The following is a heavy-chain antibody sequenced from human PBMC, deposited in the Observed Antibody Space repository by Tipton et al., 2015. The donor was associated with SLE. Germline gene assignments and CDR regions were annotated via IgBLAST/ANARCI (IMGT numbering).Heavy chain of an antibody. Sequence: TLSLTCTVSGDSFTNDAHYWGWIRQTAGKGLGWLGRIHNTGSTYYNPSLKSRVTISLDTSTNQFSLRLTSVTAADTAEYYCVRIIRTDWYFDLWGRGTLVTVSS. CDR1: GDSFTNDAHY. CDR3: VRIIRTDWYFDL. CDR2: IHNTGST. V-gene: IGHV4-61*02. D-gene: IGHD1-1*01. J-gene: IGHJ2*01.